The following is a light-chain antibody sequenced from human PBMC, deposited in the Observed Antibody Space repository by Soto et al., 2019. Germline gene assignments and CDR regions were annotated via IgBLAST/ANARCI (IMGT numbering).Light chain of an antibody. J-gene: IGLJ2*01. CDR1: SSDVGGYNY. Sequence: QSVLTQPPSASGSPGQSVTISCTGTSSDVGGYNYVSWYQQHPGKAPKLMIYEVSKRPSGVPDRFSGSKSGNTASLTVSGLQAEDEADYYCSSYAGSNIREVVFGGGTKLTVL. CDR2: EVS. V-gene: IGLV2-8*01. CDR3: SSYAGSNIREVV.